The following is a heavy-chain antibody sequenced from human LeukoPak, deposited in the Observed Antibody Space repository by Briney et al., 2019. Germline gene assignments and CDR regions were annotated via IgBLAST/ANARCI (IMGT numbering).Heavy chain of an antibody. D-gene: IGHD3/OR15-3a*01. V-gene: IGHV4-59*08. CDR2: IYYSGST. CDR1: GGSISSYY. J-gene: IGHJ4*02. Sequence: SETLSLTCTVSGGSISSYYWSWIRQPPGKGLEWIGYIYYSGSTNYNPSLKSRVTISVDTSKNQFSLKLSSVTAADAADYYCARAQGNGLIDFWGQGTLVTVSS. CDR3: ARAQGNGLIDF.